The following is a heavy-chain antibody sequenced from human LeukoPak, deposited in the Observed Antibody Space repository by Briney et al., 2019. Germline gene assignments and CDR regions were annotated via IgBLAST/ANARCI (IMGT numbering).Heavy chain of an antibody. D-gene: IGHD2-15*01. CDR2: INPSGGST. CDR3: ARDFSARPRAVYCSGGSCYGDNSFDY. V-gene: IGHV1-46*01. J-gene: IGHJ4*02. Sequence: ASVKVSCKAFGYTFTSYYLHWVRQAPGQGFEWMGIINPSGGSTSYAQKFQGRITMTRDMSTSTAYMELRSLRSDDTAVYYCARDFSARPRAVYCSGGSCYGDNSFDYWGQGTLVTVSS. CDR1: GYTFTSYY.